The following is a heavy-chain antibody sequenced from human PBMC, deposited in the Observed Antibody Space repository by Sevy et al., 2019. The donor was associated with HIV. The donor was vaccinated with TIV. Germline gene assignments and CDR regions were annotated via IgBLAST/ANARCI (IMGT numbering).Heavy chain of an antibody. CDR1: GFTFSSYA. V-gene: IGHV3-64D*06. CDR3: VLGTGGSGSYWIVVMEFDY. D-gene: IGHD1-26*01. J-gene: IGHJ4*02. CDR2: ISSNGGST. Sequence: GGSLRLSCSASGFTFSSYAMHWVRQAPGKGLEYVSAISSNGGSTYYADSVKGRFTISRDNSKNTLYLQMSSLRAEDTAEYYCVLGTGGSGSYWIVVMEFDYWGQGTLVTVSS.